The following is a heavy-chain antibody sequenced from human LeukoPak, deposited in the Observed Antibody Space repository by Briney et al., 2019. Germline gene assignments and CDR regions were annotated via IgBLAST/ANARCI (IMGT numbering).Heavy chain of an antibody. D-gene: IGHD2-2*01. CDR2: INPNSGGT. Sequence: EASVTVSCKASGYTFTGYYMHWVRQAPGQGLEWMGRINPNSGGTNYAQKFQGRVTMTRDTSISTAYMELSRLRSDDTAVYYCARELIVVPASGGMDVWGQGTTVTVSS. CDR1: GYTFTGYY. CDR3: ARELIVVPASGGMDV. J-gene: IGHJ6*02. V-gene: IGHV1-2*06.